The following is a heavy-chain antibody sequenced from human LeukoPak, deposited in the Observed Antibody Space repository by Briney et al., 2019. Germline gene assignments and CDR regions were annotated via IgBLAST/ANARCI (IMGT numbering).Heavy chain of an antibody. CDR1: GFTFSSYA. V-gene: IGHV3-23*01. J-gene: IGHJ4*02. CDR2: ISGSGGST. CDR3: AKDYDFWSGYPDH. Sequence: PRGSLRLSCAASGFTFSSYAMSWVRQAPGKGLEWVSAISGSGGSTYYADSVKGRFTISRDNSKNTLYLQMNSLRAEDTAVYYCAKDYDFWSGYPDHWGQGTLVTVSS. D-gene: IGHD3-3*01.